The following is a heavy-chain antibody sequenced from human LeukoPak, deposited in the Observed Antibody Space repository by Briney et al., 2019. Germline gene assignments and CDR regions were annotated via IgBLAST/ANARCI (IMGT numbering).Heavy chain of an antibody. CDR2: INPSSGST. J-gene: IGHJ4*02. Sequence: ASVKVSCKASGYTFSNYYMHWVRQAPGQGLEWMGIINPSSGSTTYAQKFQGRVTMTRDTSTSTVYMDLSSLRSEDTAVYYCARGYNWNDCLDYWGQGTLVTVSS. V-gene: IGHV1-46*01. CDR1: GYTFSNYY. CDR3: ARGYNWNDCLDY. D-gene: IGHD1-20*01.